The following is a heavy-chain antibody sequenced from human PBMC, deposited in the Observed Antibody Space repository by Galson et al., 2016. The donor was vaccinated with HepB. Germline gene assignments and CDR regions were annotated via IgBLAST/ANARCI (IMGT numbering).Heavy chain of an antibody. Sequence: PALVKPTQNLTLTCTFSGFSLNTNGMCVSWIRQPPGKALEWLAPIDWDDDKYYSTSLQTRLTISKDTSKNQVVLTMTNMDPVDTATYYCARARIIRRFDYWGQGTLVTVSS. CDR2: IDWDDDK. CDR1: GFSLNTNGMC. V-gene: IGHV2-70*13. CDR3: ARARIIRRFDY. D-gene: IGHD1-14*01. J-gene: IGHJ4*02.